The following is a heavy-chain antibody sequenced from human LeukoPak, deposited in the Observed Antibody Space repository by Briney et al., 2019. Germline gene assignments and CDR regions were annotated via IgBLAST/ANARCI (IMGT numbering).Heavy chain of an antibody. CDR1: EGTFSSYA. CDR2: IIPILGIA. D-gene: IGHD7-27*01. CDR3: ASAGVPYYYYGMDV. J-gene: IGHJ6*02. Sequence: GSSVKVSCKASEGTFSSYAISWVRQAPGQGLEWMGRIIPILGIANYAQKFQGRVTITADKSTSTAYMELSSLRSEDTAVYYCASAGVPYYYYGMDVWGQGTTVTVSS. V-gene: IGHV1-69*04.